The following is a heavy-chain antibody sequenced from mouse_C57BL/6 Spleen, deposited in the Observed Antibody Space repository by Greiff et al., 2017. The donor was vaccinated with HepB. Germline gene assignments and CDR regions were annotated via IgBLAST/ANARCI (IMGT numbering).Heavy chain of an antibody. V-gene: IGHV3-6*01. CDR2: ISYDGSN. Sequence: EVKVEESGPGLVKPSQSLSLTCSVTGYSITSGYYWNWIRQFPGNKLEWMGYISYDGSNNYNPSLKNRISITRDTSKNQFFLKLNSVTTEDTATYYCASLSGTGYFDYWGQGTTLTVSS. CDR3: ASLSGTGYFDY. CDR1: GYSITSGYY. J-gene: IGHJ2*01. D-gene: IGHD4-1*01.